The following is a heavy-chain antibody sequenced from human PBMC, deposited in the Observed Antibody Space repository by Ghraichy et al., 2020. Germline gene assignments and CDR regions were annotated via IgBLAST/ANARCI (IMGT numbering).Heavy chain of an antibody. D-gene: IGHD1-26*01. V-gene: IGHV3-15*01. CDR3: TAHSGILNSFDY. Sequence: GESLNISCAASGFTFSYAWMSWVRQAPGKGLEWVGRIKTKTDGGTTDYAAPVKGRFTISRDDSKTTLYLQMNNLETEDAAVYYCTAHSGILNSFDYWGQGTLVTVSS. CDR1: GFTFSYAW. J-gene: IGHJ4*02. CDR2: IKTKTDGGTT.